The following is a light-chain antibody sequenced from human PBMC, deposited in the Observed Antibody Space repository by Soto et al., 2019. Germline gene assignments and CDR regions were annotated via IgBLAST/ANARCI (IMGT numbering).Light chain of an antibody. CDR1: SSNIGAGYD. CDR2: GNS. J-gene: IGLJ3*02. CDR3: QSYDRSLSGSV. V-gene: IGLV1-40*01. Sequence: QSVLTQPPSVSGAPGQRVTISCTGSSSNIGAGYDVHWYQQLPGTAPKLLIYGNSNRPSGVPDRFSGSKSGTSASLAITGLQAEDEADYYCQSYDRSLSGSVFGGVTKLTVL.